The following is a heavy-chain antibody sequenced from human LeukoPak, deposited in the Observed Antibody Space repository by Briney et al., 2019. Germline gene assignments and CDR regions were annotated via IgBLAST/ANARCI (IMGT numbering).Heavy chain of an antibody. CDR2: ISGSGTI. V-gene: IGHV4-4*07. J-gene: IGHJ4*02. Sequence: SETLSLTCTVSGGSIHSYWSWIRQPAGKGLEWIGRISGSGTITYNPALQSRLTISIDTSKNQFSLKLMSVTAADTAVYYCARETPYGSGSYPFDYWGQGILVTVSS. CDR3: ARETPYGSGSYPFDY. D-gene: IGHD3-10*01. CDR1: GGSIHSY.